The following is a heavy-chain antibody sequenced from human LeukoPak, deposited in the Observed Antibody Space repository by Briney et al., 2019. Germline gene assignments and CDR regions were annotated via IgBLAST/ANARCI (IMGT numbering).Heavy chain of an antibody. V-gene: IGHV5-51*01. D-gene: IGHD6-19*01. Sequence: GESLKISCKASGYTFTNYWIAWVRQMPGKGLGWMGIIYPGDSDTRYSPSFQDQVTISADKSISTAYLRWSSLKASDSAMYYCARHREKDGWYWFDPWGQGTLVTVTS. CDR2: IYPGDSDT. CDR3: ARHREKDGWYWFDP. CDR1: GYTFTNYW. J-gene: IGHJ5*02.